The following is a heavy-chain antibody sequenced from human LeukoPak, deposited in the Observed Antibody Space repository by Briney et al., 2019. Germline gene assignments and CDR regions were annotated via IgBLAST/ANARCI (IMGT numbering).Heavy chain of an antibody. CDR3: ARVRNQHYYDSSTDAFDT. V-gene: IGHV4-4*07. J-gene: IGHJ3*02. CDR2: IYTSGST. Sequence: SETLSLTCTVSGGSISSYYWSWIRQPAGKGLEWIGRIYTSGSTNYNPSLKSRVTMSVDTSKNQFSLKLSSVTAADTAVYYCARVRNQHYYDSSTDAFDTWGQGTMVTVSS. D-gene: IGHD3-22*01. CDR1: GGSISSYY.